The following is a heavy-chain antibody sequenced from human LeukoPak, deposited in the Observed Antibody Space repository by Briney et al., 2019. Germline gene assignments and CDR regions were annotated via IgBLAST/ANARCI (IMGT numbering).Heavy chain of an antibody. J-gene: IGHJ4*02. CDR1: GGSFSGYY. V-gene: IGHV4-34*01. CDR2: INHSGST. Sequence: SETLSLTCAVYGGSFSGYYWSWIRQPPGKGLEWIGEINHSGSTNYNPSLKSRVTISVDTSKNQFSLKLSSVTAADTAVYYCASKRLRYFDWAIDYWGQGTLVTVSS. CDR3: ASKRLRYFDWAIDY. D-gene: IGHD3-9*01.